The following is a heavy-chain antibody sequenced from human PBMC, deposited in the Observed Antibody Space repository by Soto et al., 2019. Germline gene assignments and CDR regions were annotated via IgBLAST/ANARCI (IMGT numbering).Heavy chain of an antibody. J-gene: IGHJ5*02. CDR3: VRGINYGDYSRWFDR. CDR2: INPNSGNT. V-gene: IGHV1-8*01. CDR1: GYIFTNYD. Sequence: QVQLVQSGAEVKKPGASVKVSCKASGYIFTNYDINWVRQATGQGLEYLGWINPNSGNTGYVQKFKGRVTMTRNNSINTADMELNSLRSEDKAVYYSVRGINYGDYSRWFDRWGQGTLVSVSS. D-gene: IGHD4-17*01.